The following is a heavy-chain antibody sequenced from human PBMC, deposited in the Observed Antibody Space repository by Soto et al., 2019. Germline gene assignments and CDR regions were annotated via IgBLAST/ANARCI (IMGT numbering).Heavy chain of an antibody. D-gene: IGHD3-22*01. CDR3: ARTGAYYYDSSGPEGYFDY. Sequence: QVQLVQSGAEVKKPGASVKVSCKASGYTFTGYYMHGVRQAPGQGLEWRGWINPNSGGTNYAQKFQGWVTMTRDTSISTAYMELSRLRSDDTAVYYCARTGAYYYDSSGPEGYFDYWGQGTLVTVSS. CDR2: INPNSGGT. V-gene: IGHV1-2*04. CDR1: GYTFTGYY. J-gene: IGHJ4*02.